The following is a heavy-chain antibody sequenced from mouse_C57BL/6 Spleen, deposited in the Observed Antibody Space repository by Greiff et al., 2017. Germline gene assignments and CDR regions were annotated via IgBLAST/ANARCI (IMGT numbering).Heavy chain of an antibody. D-gene: IGHD2-14*01. V-gene: IGHV1-72*01. J-gene: IGHJ4*01. Sequence: QVQLQQPGAELVKPGASVKLSCKASGYTFTGYWIHWVKQRPGRGLEWIGRIYPGSGGTKYNEKFKSKATLTVDKPSSTAYMQLSSLTSEDSAVYYCAGTGYDDDVMDYWGQGTSVTVSS. CDR1: GYTFTGYW. CDR3: AGTGYDDDVMDY. CDR2: IYPGSGGT.